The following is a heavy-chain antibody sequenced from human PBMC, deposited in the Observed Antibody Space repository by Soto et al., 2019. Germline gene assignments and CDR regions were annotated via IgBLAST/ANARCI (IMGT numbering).Heavy chain of an antibody. Sequence: ASVKVSCKASGYTFTSYGISWVRQAPGQGLEWMGWISAYNGNTNYAQKLQGRVTMTTDTSTSTAYMELRSLRSDDTAVYYCASVVSSDFWRPDYFDYWGQGTLVPVSS. CDR3: ASVVSSDFWRPDYFDY. V-gene: IGHV1-18*01. CDR2: ISAYNGNT. J-gene: IGHJ4*02. D-gene: IGHD3-3*01. CDR1: GYTFTSYG.